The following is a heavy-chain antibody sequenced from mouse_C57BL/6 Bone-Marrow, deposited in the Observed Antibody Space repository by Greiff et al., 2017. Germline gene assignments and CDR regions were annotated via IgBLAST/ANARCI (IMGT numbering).Heavy chain of an antibody. CDR3: TREYTCAMDD. J-gene: IGHJ4*01. D-gene: IGHD5-1*01. CDR2: ISSGGDYI. CDR1: GFTFSSYA. Sequence: EVQVVESGAGLVKPGGSLKLSCAASGFTFSSYAMSWVRQTPVKRLEWVAYISSGGDYIYYADTVKGRFTISRDNARNTLYLQMSSLKSEDTAMYYCTREYTCAMDDWGQGTSVTVAS. V-gene: IGHV5-9-1*02.